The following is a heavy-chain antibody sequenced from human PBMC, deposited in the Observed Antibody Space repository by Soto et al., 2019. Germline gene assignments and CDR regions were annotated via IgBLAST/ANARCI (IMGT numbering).Heavy chain of an antibody. D-gene: IGHD6-19*01. CDR2: IYPGDSDT. CDR1: GYSFTSYW. CDR3: ARVAVAGTSGGYYYYYMDV. V-gene: IGHV5-51*01. J-gene: IGHJ6*03. Sequence: ESLKISCKGSGYSFTSYWIGWVRQMPGKGLEWMGIIYPGDSDTRYSPSFQGQVTISADKSISTAYLQWSSLKASDTAVYYCARVAVAGTSGGYYYYYMDVWGKGTTVTVSS.